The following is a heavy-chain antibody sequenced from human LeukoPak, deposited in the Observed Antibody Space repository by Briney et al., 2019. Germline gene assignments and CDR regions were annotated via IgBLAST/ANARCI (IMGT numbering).Heavy chain of an antibody. CDR1: GFTFSSYT. CDR2: ISSSSTSI. Sequence: QPGGSLRLSCAASGFTFSSYTMNWVRQAPGKGLEWVSSISSSSTSIYYADSVKGRFTISRDNAKNSLYLQMNSLRAEDTAVYYCARDRTTVTYDYWGQGTLVTVSS. V-gene: IGHV3-48*01. J-gene: IGHJ4*02. CDR3: ARDRTTVTYDY. D-gene: IGHD4-17*01.